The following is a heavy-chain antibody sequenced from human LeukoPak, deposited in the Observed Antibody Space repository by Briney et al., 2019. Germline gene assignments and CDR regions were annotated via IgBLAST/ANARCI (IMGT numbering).Heavy chain of an antibody. J-gene: IGHJ3*02. CDR2: ISGSGGST. CDR3: AKDPEWELRGAFDI. Sequence: GGSRRLSCAASGFTFSSYAMSWVRQAQGKGLEWVSAISGSGGSTYYADSVKGRFPISRDNSKNTLYLQMNSLRAEDTAVYYCAKDPEWELRGAFDIWGQGTMVTVSS. V-gene: IGHV3-23*01. D-gene: IGHD1-26*01. CDR1: GFTFSSYA.